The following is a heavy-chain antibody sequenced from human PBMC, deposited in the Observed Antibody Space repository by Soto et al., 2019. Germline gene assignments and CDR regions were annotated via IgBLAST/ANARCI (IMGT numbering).Heavy chain of an antibody. CDR3: VKDKGAAAGFDY. CDR1: GFTFSNNG. CDR2: ISYEGSEK. V-gene: IGHV3-30*18. D-gene: IGHD6-13*01. J-gene: IGHJ4*02. Sequence: QAHLVESGGGVVQPGRSLRLSCAASGFTFSNNGMHWVRQAPGKGLEWMGVISYEGSEKYYAGSVKGRFTISRDNSKNTLYLQMDTLRAEDTAIYYCVKDKGAAAGFDYWGQGNRVTVSS.